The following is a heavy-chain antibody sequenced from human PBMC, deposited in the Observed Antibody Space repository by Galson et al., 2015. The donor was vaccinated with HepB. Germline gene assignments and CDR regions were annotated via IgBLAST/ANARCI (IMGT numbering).Heavy chain of an antibody. Sequence: SLRLSCAASGFTFSNAWMSWVRQAPGKGLEWVANIKQDGSEKYYVDSVKGRFTISRDNAKNSLYLQMNSLRAEDTAVYYCARAVAVVAAKVDYWGQGTLVTVSS. J-gene: IGHJ4*02. CDR3: ARAVAVVAAKVDY. CDR1: GFTFSNAW. CDR2: IKQDGSEK. D-gene: IGHD2-15*01. V-gene: IGHV3-7*01.